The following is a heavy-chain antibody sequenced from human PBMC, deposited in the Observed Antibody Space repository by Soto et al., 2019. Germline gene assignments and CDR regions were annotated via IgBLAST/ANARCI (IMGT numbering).Heavy chain of an antibody. Sequence: PSETLSLTCTVSGGSVSSGSYYWSWIRQPPGKGLEWIGYIYYSGSTNYNPSLKSRVTISVDTSKNQFSLKLSSVTAADTAVYYCARQTDPPFPRGGNYFDYWGQGTLVTVSS. J-gene: IGHJ4*02. V-gene: IGHV4-61*01. CDR1: GGSVSSGSYY. CDR2: IYYSGST. CDR3: ARQTDPPFPRGGNYFDY. D-gene: IGHD3-16*01.